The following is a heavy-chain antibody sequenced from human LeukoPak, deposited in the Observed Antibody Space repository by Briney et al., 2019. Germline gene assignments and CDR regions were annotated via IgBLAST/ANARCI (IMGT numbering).Heavy chain of an antibody. V-gene: IGHV4-34*01. J-gene: IGHJ4*02. D-gene: IGHD5/OR15-5a*01. CDR2: INHSGNT. CDR1: GGSISSYY. Sequence: SETLSLTCTVSGGSISSYYWSWIRQPPGKGLEWIGEINHSGNTNYNPSLKSRVTISADTSKNQFSLRLSSVTAADTALYFCARRTGLHSLDHWGQGTLVTVSS. CDR3: ARRTGLHSLDH.